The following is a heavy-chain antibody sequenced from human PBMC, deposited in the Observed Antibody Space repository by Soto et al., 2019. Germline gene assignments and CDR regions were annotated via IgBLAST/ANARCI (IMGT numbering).Heavy chain of an antibody. CDR3: ARAAPGKRYYYCGMDV. Sequence: SLRLSCAASGFTFSSYGMHWVRQAPGKGLEWVAVIWYDGSDKYYADSVKGRFTISRDNSKNTLYLQMNSLRAEDTAVYYCARAAPGKRYYYCGMDVWGQGTTVTVSS. V-gene: IGHV3-33*01. J-gene: IGHJ6*02. CDR2: IWYDGSDK. CDR1: GFTFSSYG. D-gene: IGHD6-25*01.